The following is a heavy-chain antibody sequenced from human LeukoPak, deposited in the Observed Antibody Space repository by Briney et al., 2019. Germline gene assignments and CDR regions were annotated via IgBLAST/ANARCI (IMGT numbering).Heavy chain of an antibody. V-gene: IGHV4-34*01. CDR1: GGSISSYY. D-gene: IGHD2-8*01. CDR3: ARAAFGVLMVYAHFDY. Sequence: SETLPLTCTVSGGSISSYYWSWIRQPPGKGLEWIGEINHSGSTNYNPSLKSRVTISVDTSKNQFSLKLSSVTAADTAVYYCARAAFGVLMVYAHFDYWGQGTLVTVSS. J-gene: IGHJ4*02. CDR2: INHSGST.